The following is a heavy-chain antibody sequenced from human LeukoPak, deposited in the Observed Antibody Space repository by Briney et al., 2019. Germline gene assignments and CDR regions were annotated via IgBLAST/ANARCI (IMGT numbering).Heavy chain of an antibody. CDR2: ISSSSSYI. V-gene: IGHV3-21*01. Sequence: PGGSLRLSCAASGFTFSSYSMNWVRQAPGKGLEWVSSISSSSSYIYYADSVKGRFTISRDNAKNSLYLQMNGLRAEDTAVYYCAREDNYYDSSGYTIDAFDIWGQGTMVTVSS. CDR1: GFTFSSYS. CDR3: AREDNYYDSSGYTIDAFDI. J-gene: IGHJ3*02. D-gene: IGHD3-22*01.